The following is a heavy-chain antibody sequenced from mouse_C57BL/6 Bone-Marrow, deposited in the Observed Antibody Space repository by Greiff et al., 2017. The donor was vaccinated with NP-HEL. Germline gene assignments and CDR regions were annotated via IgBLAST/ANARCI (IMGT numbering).Heavy chain of an antibody. D-gene: IGHD4-1*01. Sequence: QVQLQQSGAELVMPGASVKLSCKASGYTFTSYWMHWVKQRPGQGLEWIGEIDPSDSYTNYNQKFKGKSTLTVDKSSSTAYMQLSSLTSEDSAVYYCARRGTNWERFAYWGQGTLVTVSA. CDR3: ARRGTNWERFAY. V-gene: IGHV1-69*01. CDR1: GYTFTSYW. CDR2: IDPSDSYT. J-gene: IGHJ3*01.